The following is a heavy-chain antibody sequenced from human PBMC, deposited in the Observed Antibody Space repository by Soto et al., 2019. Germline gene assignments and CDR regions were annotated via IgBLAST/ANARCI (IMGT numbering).Heavy chain of an antibody. Sequence: GASVKVSCKASGYTFTGYYMHWVRQAPGQGLEWMGWINPNSGGTNYAQKFQGRVTMTRDTSISTAYMELSRLRSDDTAVYYCARGTIAAAYSYYYYGMDVWGQGTTVTVSS. V-gene: IGHV1-2*02. CDR1: GYTFTGYY. CDR2: INPNSGGT. D-gene: IGHD6-13*01. J-gene: IGHJ6*02. CDR3: ARGTIAAAYSYYYYGMDV.